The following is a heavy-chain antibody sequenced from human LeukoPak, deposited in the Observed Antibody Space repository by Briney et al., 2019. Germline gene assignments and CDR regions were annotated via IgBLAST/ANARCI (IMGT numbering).Heavy chain of an antibody. CDR1: GGSIRSYY. J-gene: IGHJ4*02. Sequence: SETLSHTCTVSGGSIRSYYWSWIRQPPGKGLEWVGYIFYSGTTDSNPSLKSRVTISVDTSKNQFSLKLSSVTAADTAVYYCARTYCSGGSCHFDYWGQGTLVTVSS. D-gene: IGHD2-15*01. V-gene: IGHV4-59*08. CDR2: IFYSGTT. CDR3: ARTYCSGGSCHFDY.